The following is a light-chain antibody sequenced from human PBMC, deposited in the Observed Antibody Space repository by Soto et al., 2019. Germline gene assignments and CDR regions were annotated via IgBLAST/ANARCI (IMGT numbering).Light chain of an antibody. V-gene: IGKV1-39*01. Sequence: QMTQSPASLSASVGDRVTITCRASQSIISYLNWYQQKQGKAPKLLIYAASSLQSGVPSRFSGSGSGTDFTLTISSRQPEDFATYYCQQSYSTPWPFGQGTKVEIK. CDR2: AAS. J-gene: IGKJ1*01. CDR1: QSIISY. CDR3: QQSYSTPWP.